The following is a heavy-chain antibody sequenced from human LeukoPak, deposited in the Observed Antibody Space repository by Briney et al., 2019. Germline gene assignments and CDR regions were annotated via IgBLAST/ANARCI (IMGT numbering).Heavy chain of an antibody. Sequence: ASVKVSCKASGYTFTSYYMHWVRQAPGQGLEWMGKINSSGGGTSYAQKFLGRVTMTRDTSTSTVYMELSSLRSEDTAVYYCARTRYCTNGVCVGMDVWGQGTTVTVSS. CDR2: INSSGGGT. CDR3: ARTRYCTNGVCVGMDV. CDR1: GYTFTSYY. J-gene: IGHJ6*02. V-gene: IGHV1-46*01. D-gene: IGHD2-8*01.